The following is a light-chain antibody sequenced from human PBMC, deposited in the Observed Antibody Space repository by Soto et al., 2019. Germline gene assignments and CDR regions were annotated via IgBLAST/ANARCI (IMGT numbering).Light chain of an antibody. CDR3: MQGTHWPPYT. V-gene: IGKV2-30*01. Sequence: DVVMTQSPLSLPVTLGQPASISCRSGQSLVYSDGNTYLNWFQQRPDQSPRRLIYKVSNRDSGVPDRFSGSGSGTDFTLRISRVEAEDVGVYYCMQGTHWPPYTFGQGTKLEIK. J-gene: IGKJ2*01. CDR1: QSLVYSDGNTY. CDR2: KVS.